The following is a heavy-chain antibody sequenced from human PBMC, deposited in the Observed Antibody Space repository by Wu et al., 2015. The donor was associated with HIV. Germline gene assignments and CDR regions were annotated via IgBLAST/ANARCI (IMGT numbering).Heavy chain of an antibody. D-gene: IGHD2-2*02. CDR1: GYTLTELS. CDR3: ATTRGGRGYCSSTSCYSIDY. V-gene: IGHV1-24*01. CDR2: FDPEDGET. J-gene: IGHJ4*02. Sequence: QVQLVQSGAEVKKPGASVKVSCKVSGYTLTELSMHWVRQAPGKGLEWMGGFDPEDGETIYAQKFQGRVTMTEDTSTDTAYMELSSLRSEDTAVYYCATTRGGRGYCSSTSCYSIDYVGPGEPLVHRLL.